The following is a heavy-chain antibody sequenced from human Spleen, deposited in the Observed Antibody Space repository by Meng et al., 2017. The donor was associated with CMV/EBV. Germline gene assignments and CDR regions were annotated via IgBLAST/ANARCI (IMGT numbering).Heavy chain of an antibody. CDR1: GGTFSSYA. D-gene: IGHD1-26*01. J-gene: IGHJ4*02. CDR2: IIPIFGTA. CDR3: AVLVGATSGDYFDY. V-gene: IGHV1-69*12. Sequence: QVQLVRSVAEVKKPGSSVKVSCKASGGTFSSYAISWVRQAPGQGLEWMGGIIPIFGTANYAQKFQGRVTITADESTSTAYMELSSLRSEDTAVYYCAVLVGATSGDYFDYWGQGTLVTVSS.